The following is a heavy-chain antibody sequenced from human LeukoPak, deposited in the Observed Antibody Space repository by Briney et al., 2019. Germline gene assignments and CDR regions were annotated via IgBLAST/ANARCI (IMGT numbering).Heavy chain of an antibody. V-gene: IGHV3-23*01. CDR2: ISGSGGST. CDR3: AKGLYYYDSSGYLFDY. Sequence: QSVGSLRLSCAASGFTFSSYAMSWVRQAPGKGLEWVSAISGSGGSTYYADSVKGRFTISRDNSKNTLYLQMNSLRAEDTAVYYCAKGLYYYDSSGYLFDYWGQGTLVTVSS. J-gene: IGHJ4*02. CDR1: GFTFSSYA. D-gene: IGHD3-22*01.